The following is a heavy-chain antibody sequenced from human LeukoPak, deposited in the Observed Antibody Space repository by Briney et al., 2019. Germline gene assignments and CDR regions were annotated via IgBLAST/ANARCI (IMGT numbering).Heavy chain of an antibody. CDR2: IIPIFGTA. CDR1: GGTFSSYA. J-gene: IGHJ6*02. D-gene: IGHD2-21*02. CDR3: ARDAGEVVTAWYYYGMDV. Sequence: SVKVSCKASGGTFSSYAISWVRQAPGQGLEWMGGIIPIFGTANYAQKFQGRVTITADESTSTAYMELSSLRYEDTAVYYCARDAGEVVTAWYYYGMDVWGQGTTVTVSS. V-gene: IGHV1-69*01.